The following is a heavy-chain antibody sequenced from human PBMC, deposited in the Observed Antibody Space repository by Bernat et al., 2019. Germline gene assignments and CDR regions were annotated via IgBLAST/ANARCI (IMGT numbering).Heavy chain of an antibody. CDR3: ARDQASNWFDP. J-gene: IGHJ5*02. CDR2: IWSDGSNK. CDR1: GFTFSTYG. V-gene: IGHV3-33*01. Sequence: QVQLVESGGGVVQPGRSLRLSCAASGFTFSTYGMHWVRQAPGKGLAWVAVIWSDGSNKYYADSVKGRFTISRDNSNNTLYLQMNSLRAEDTAVYYCARDQASNWFDPWGQGTLVTVSS.